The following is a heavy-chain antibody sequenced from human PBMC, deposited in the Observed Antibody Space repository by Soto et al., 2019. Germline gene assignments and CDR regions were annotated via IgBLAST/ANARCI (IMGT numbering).Heavy chain of an antibody. CDR1: GGSVDSGNHY. CDR2: IYYGEST. J-gene: IGHJ4*02. Sequence: QVLVQESGPGLVKPSQTLTLSCTVSGGSVDSGNHYWNWIRQPPGKGLEWIGYIYYGESTYYNPSLKSRATISVDTSQSRFSLRLTSVTAADTAVYHCARDMGSAMTTRIFDHWGQGTLVTVSS. CDR3: ARDMGSAMTTRIFDH. D-gene: IGHD4-17*01. V-gene: IGHV4-30-4*01.